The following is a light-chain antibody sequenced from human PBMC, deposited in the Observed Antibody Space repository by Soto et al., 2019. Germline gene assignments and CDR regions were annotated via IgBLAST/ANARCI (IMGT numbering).Light chain of an antibody. CDR2: RNN. Sequence: QSVLTQPPSASGAPGQKVTISCSGTTSNIGSGFLNLFQQFPVTAPIPLIYRNNQRPSGVSDRFSGSKSGTSGSLDISGLRSEDEADYYCVSWDGSLSGWVFGGGTQLTVL. CDR1: TSNIGSGF. J-gene: IGLJ3*02. V-gene: IGLV1-47*01. CDR3: VSWDGSLSGWV.